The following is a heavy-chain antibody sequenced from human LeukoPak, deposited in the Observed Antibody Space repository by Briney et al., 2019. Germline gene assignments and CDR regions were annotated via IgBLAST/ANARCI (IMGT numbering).Heavy chain of an antibody. V-gene: IGHV3-23*01. Sequence: GGSLRLSCEGSGFTFSSFAMSWVRQAPGKGLEWVSLIRGDGDGTYYADSVKDRFTISRDNSKNTLYLQMNSLRAEDTAVYYCARTEYGSGSLPLIDYLGQGTLVTVSS. CDR3: ARTEYGSGSLPLIDY. CDR2: IRGDGDGT. D-gene: IGHD3-10*01. J-gene: IGHJ4*02. CDR1: GFTFSSFA.